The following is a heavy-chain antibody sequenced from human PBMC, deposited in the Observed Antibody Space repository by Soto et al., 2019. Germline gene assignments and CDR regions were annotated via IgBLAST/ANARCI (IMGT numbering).Heavy chain of an antibody. CDR3: AKIRIQLVSFNDAFDI. CDR2: ISGSGGST. V-gene: IGHV3-23*01. J-gene: IGHJ3*02. D-gene: IGHD5-18*01. Sequence: PGGSLRLSCAASGFTFSSYAMSWVRQAPGKGLEWVSAISGSGGSTYYADSVKGRFTISRDNSKNTLYLQMNSLRAEDTAVYYCAKIRIQLVSFNDAFDIWGQGTMVTVSS. CDR1: GFTFSSYA.